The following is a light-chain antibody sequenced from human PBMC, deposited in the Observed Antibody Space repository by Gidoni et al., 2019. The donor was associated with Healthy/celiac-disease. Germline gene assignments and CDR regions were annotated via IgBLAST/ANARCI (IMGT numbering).Light chain of an antibody. CDR3: CSYAGSYTSLYV. J-gene: IGLJ1*01. V-gene: IGLV2-11*01. CDR1: SSDVVGYNY. Sequence: QSALPQPRSVSGSPGQSVTISCTGTSSDVVGYNYVSWYQQHPGKAPKLMIYDVSKRPSGVPDRFSGSKSGNTASLTISGLQAEDEADYYCCSYAGSYTSLYVFGTGTKVTVL. CDR2: DVS.